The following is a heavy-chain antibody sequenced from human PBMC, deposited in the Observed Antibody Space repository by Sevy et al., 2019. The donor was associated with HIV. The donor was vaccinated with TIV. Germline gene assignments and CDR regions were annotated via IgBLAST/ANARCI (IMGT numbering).Heavy chain of an antibody. CDR2: ISDYDGKT. CDR3: ARDAIFGANPFVY. J-gene: IGHJ4*02. V-gene: IGHV1-18*04. Sequence: ASVKVSCKASGYTFSGYGISWVRQAPGQGLEWMGWISDYDGKTNYAQKVQGRVTMTRDTSTSTAYMELRSLRSDDTAVYYCARDAIFGANPFVYWGQGTLVTVSS. CDR1: GYTFSGYG. D-gene: IGHD3-3*01.